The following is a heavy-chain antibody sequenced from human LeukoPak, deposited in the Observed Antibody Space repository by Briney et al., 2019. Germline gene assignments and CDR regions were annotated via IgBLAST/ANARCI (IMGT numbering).Heavy chain of an antibody. CDR1: GFTFSVYA. D-gene: IGHD2-2*02. CDR2: ISGSASHT. CDR3: AKEHDYTNAAPEWGFDS. V-gene: IGHV3-23*01. J-gene: IGHJ4*02. Sequence: GGSLRLSCAASGFTFSVYAMSWVRQAPGKGLEWVSGISGSASHTKDADFVRGRFTIYRDNSRNTLFLQLNSLKAEDTAVYYCAKEHDYTNAAPEWGFDSWGQGSLVIVSS.